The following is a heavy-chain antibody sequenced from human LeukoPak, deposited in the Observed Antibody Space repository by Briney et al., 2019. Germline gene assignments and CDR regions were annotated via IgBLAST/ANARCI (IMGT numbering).Heavy chain of an antibody. CDR3: AATGR. V-gene: IGHV3-53*01. J-gene: IGHJ4*02. CDR2: FNERDEG. CDR1: GFTVSSNY. Sequence: GGSLRLSCAASGFTVSSNYMSWVRQAPGKGLEWVADFNERDEGNYADSVRGRFTISRDNAKNSLYLQMNRLRPEDTAMYYCAATGRWGQGTLVSVSS. D-gene: IGHD3-10*01.